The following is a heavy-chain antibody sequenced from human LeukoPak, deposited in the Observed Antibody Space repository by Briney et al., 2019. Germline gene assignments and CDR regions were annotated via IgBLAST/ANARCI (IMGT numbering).Heavy chain of an antibody. Sequence: GESLKISCRGSGYRFTNYWIGWVRQMPGKGLEWMGIIYPGDSDTRYNPSFQGQVTISADKSISTAYLQWYSLEASDTAVYYCAIAGDSSTSSYRCFDYWGQGTLVTVSS. CDR1: GYRFTNYW. D-gene: IGHD2-2*02. V-gene: IGHV5-51*01. CDR2: IYPGDSDT. J-gene: IGHJ4*02. CDR3: AIAGDSSTSSYRCFDY.